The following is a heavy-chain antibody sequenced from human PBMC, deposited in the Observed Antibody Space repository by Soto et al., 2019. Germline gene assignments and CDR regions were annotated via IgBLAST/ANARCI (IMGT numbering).Heavy chain of an antibody. D-gene: IGHD6-19*01. CDR3: ARASAGYSSGWYSRYYYYGIDV. V-gene: IGHV3-21*01. CDR2: ISSSSSYI. CDR1: GFTFSSYS. Sequence: EVQLVESGGGLVKPGGSLRLSCAASGFTFSSYSMNWVRQAPGKGLEWVSSISSSSSYIYYADSVKGRFTISRDNAKNSLYLQMSSLRAEDTAVYYCARASAGYSSGWYSRYYYYGIDVWGQGTTVTVSS. J-gene: IGHJ6*02.